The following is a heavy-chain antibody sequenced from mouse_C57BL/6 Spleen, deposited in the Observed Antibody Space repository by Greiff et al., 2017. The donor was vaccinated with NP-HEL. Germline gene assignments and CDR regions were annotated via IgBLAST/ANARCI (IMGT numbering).Heavy chain of an antibody. CDR1: GFNIKDYY. D-gene: IGHD1-1*01. CDR3: APHCDGSSCRFAY. CDR2: IDPEDGET. V-gene: IGHV14-2*01. Sequence: EVQLQQSGAELVKPGASVKLSCTASGFNIKDYYMHWVKQRTEQGLEWIGRIDPEDGETKYAPKFQGKATITADTSSNTAYLQLSSLTSEDPAVYYCAPHCDGSSCRFAYWGQGTLVTVSA. J-gene: IGHJ3*01.